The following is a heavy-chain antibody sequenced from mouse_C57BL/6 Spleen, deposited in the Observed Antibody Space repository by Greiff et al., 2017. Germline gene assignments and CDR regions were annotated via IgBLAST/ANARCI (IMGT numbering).Heavy chain of an antibody. J-gene: IGHJ1*03. D-gene: IGHD4-1*01. CDR2: INPSNGGT. CDR3: ARGTVGLYWYFDV. Sequence: VQLQQPGTELVKPGASVKLSCKASGYTFTSYWMHWVKQRPGQGLEWIGNINPSNGGTNYNEKFKSKATLTVDKSSSTAYMQLSRLTSEDSAVYYCARGTVGLYWYFDVWGTGTTVTVSS. CDR1: GYTFTSYW. V-gene: IGHV1-53*01.